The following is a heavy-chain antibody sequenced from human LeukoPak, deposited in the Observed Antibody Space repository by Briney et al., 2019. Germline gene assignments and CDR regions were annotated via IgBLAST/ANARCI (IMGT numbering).Heavy chain of an antibody. Sequence: GEPLKIPCKGSGYSFTSYWIGWGRQLPGKGLEWLGIIYPGDSATRYSPSFQGQVTISADKSISTAYLQWSSLKASDTAMYYCARQESGNIDAFDIWGQGTMVTVSS. CDR3: ARQESGNIDAFDI. CDR2: IYPGDSAT. V-gene: IGHV5-51*01. CDR1: GYSFTSYW. D-gene: IGHD1-26*01. J-gene: IGHJ3*02.